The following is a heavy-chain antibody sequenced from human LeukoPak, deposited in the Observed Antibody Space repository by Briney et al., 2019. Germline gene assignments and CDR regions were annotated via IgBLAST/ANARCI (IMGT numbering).Heavy chain of an antibody. V-gene: IGHV4-31*03. CDR1: GGSISSGGYY. CDR2: IYYSGST. J-gene: IGHJ4*02. Sequence: SETLSLTCTVSGGSISSGGYYWSWIRQHPGKGLEWIGYIYYSGSTYYNPSLKSRVTISVDTSKNQFSLKLSSVTAADTAVYYCARLCWGNQLAGFDSWGQGTLVTVSS. CDR3: ARLCWGNQLAGFDS. D-gene: IGHD3-10*02.